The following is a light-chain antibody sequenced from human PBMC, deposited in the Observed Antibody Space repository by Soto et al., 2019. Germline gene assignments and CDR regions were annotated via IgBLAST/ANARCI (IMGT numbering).Light chain of an antibody. V-gene: IGKV3-15*01. CDR3: QQYNNWPPDRT. CDR2: GAS. J-gene: IGKJ1*01. Sequence: EIVMTQSPATLSVSPGERATLSCRASQSVSSNLSWYQQKTGQAPRLLIYGASNRATGIPARVSGSGSGTEFTLTISSLQSEDFAIYFCQQYNNWPPDRTFGQGTKVEIK. CDR1: QSVSSN.